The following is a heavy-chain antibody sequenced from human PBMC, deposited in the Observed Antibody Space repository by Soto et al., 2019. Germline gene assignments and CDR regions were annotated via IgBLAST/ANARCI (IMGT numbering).Heavy chain of an antibody. Sequence: EVQLLESGGGLVQPGGSLRLSCAASGFTFSDYVMTWVRQAPGKGLEWVSGITLSGDHTWNADFVKGRFITSRDNSENTLYLQLNSLRAEDTAIYYCAKDRAGVLADAFDIWGQGTAVTVSS. J-gene: IGHJ3*02. D-gene: IGHD3-10*01. CDR3: AKDRAGVLADAFDI. V-gene: IGHV3-23*01. CDR2: ITLSGDHT. CDR1: GFTFSDYV.